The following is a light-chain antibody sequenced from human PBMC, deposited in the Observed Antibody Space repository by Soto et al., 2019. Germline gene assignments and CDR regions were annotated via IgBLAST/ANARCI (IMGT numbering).Light chain of an antibody. V-gene: IGKV3-15*01. CDR2: GAS. CDR3: QQNNKWPPVT. J-gene: IGKJ4*01. CDR1: QTISND. Sequence: VVMTQSPATVSVSPGEGVTLSCRASQTISNDLAWYQQKPGQAPRLLIYGASTTATGVPARFGGGGSGTEFTLTISSLQSEDFAFYYYQQNNKWPPVTFGGGTKVEIK.